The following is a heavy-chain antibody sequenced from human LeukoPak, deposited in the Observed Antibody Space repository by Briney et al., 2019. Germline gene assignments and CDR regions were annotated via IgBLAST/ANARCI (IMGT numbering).Heavy chain of an antibody. V-gene: IGHV4-59*01. CDR2: IYYSGST. J-gene: IGHJ4*02. D-gene: IGHD3-16*02. Sequence: SETLSLTCTVSGGSISSYYWSWIRQPPGKGLEWIGYIYYSGSTNYNPSLKSRVIISVDTSKNQFSLKLSSVTAADTAVYYCARGPIVSWYFDYWGQGTLVTVSS. CDR3: ARGPIVSWYFDY. CDR1: GGSISSYY.